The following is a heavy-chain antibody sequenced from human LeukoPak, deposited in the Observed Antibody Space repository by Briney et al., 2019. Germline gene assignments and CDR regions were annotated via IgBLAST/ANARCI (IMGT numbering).Heavy chain of an antibody. D-gene: IGHD4-17*01. J-gene: IGHJ4*02. CDR2: ISWNSGSI. CDR1: GFTFDDYA. V-gene: IGHV3-9*01. CDR3: NYGDYGY. Sequence: GGSLRLSCAASGFTFDDYAMHWVRQAPGKGLEWVSGISWNSGSIGYADSVKGRFTISRDNAKNSLYLQMNSLRAEDTAVYYCNYGDYGYWGQGTLVTVSS.